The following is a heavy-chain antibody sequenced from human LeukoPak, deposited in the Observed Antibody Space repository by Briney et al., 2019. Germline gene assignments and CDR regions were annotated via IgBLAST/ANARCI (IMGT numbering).Heavy chain of an antibody. CDR3: AKGHYDILTAYYVLDS. V-gene: IGHV3-21*01. Sequence: GGSLRLSCAASGFTFNSYSMNWLRQAPGKGLEWVSSISSSSTFIYYADSVRGRFTISRDNAKNSLYLQMDSLRAEDTAVYYCAKGHYDILTAYYVLDSWGQGTLVTVSA. D-gene: IGHD3-9*01. CDR1: GFTFNSYS. J-gene: IGHJ4*02. CDR2: ISSSSTFI.